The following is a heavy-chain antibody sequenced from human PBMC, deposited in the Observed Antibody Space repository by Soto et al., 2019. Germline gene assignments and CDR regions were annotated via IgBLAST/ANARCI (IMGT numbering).Heavy chain of an antibody. Sequence: QVQLQQWGAGLLKPSETLSLTCAVYGGSFSGYYWSWIRQPPGKGLEWIGEINHSGSTNYNPSLKSRVTISVDTSKNQFSLKLSSVTAADTAVYYCARGNYGEGYFDLWGRGTLVTVSS. J-gene: IGHJ2*01. CDR3: ARGNYGEGYFDL. CDR2: INHSGST. D-gene: IGHD4-17*01. CDR1: GGSFSGYY. V-gene: IGHV4-34*01.